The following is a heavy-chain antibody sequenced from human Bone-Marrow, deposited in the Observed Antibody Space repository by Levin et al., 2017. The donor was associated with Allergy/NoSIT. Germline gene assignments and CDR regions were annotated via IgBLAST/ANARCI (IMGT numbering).Heavy chain of an antibody. D-gene: IGHD6-13*01. CDR2: IYPSGNT. CDR1: GGSISSGVYY. CDR3: AGTIATTFDTSDI. Sequence: SETLSLTCTVSGGSISSGVYYWSWIRQPAGKGLEWIGRIYPSGNTHYNPSLKSRVTMSLATSEKQFSLKLTSVTAADTAMYYCAGTIATTFDTSDIWGQGTMVTVSS. V-gene: IGHV4-61*02. J-gene: IGHJ3*02.